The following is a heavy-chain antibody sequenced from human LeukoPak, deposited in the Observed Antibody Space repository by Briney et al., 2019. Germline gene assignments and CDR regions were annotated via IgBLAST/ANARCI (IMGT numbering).Heavy chain of an antibody. CDR3: ARGLYSPCMDV. CDR1: GFIVSSNY. D-gene: IGHD6-13*01. V-gene: IGHV3-66*01. Sequence: GGSLRLSCAASGFIVSSNYMSWVRQAPGKGLEWVSVIYSGGSTYYADSVKGRFTISRDNSKNTLYLQMNSLRAEDTAVYYCARGLYSPCMDVWGQGTTVTVSS. CDR2: IYSGGST. J-gene: IGHJ6*02.